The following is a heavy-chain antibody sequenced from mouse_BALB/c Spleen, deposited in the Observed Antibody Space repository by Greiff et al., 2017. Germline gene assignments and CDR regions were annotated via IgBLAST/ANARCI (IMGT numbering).Heavy chain of an antibody. J-gene: IGHJ2*01. D-gene: IGHD2-1*01. CDR2: ISSGGSYT. Sequence: DVKLVESGGGLVKPGGSLKLSCAASGFTFSSYAMSWVRQTPAKRLEWVATISSGGSYTYYPNSVKGRFTISRDNAKNTLYLQMSSLRSEDTAMYYCARQRYYGNLYYFDYWGQGTTLTVSS. CDR3: ARQRYYGNLYYFDY. CDR1: GFTFSSYA. V-gene: IGHV5-9-3*01.